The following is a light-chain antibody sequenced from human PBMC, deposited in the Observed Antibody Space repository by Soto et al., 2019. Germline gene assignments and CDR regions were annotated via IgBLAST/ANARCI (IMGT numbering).Light chain of an antibody. CDR2: EGS. V-gene: IGKV3D-20*01. CDR3: QQYDNSAPLS. Sequence: EIVLTQSPVTLSLSPGDRATLSCGASQSVRSSYVAWYQQKAGLAPRLLIYEGSSRASGIPDRFSGSGSGTDFTLTIGRLEPEDFAVYYCQQYDNSAPLSFGGGTQVEMK. CDR1: QSVRSSY. J-gene: IGKJ4*01.